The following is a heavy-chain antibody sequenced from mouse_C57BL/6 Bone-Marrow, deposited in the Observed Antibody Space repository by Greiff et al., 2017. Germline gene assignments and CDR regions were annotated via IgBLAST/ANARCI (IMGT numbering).Heavy chain of an antibody. CDR2: IYPRSGNT. CDR1: GYTFTSYG. J-gene: IGHJ3*01. V-gene: IGHV1-81*01. CDR3: ARSLLLFAY. D-gene: IGHD1-1*01. Sequence: QVQLQQSGAELARPGASVKLSCKASGYTFTSYGISWVKQRTGQGLEWIGEIYPRSGNTYYNEKLKGKATLTADKSSSTAYMELRSLTSEDSAVYFCARSLLLFAYWGQGTLVTVSA.